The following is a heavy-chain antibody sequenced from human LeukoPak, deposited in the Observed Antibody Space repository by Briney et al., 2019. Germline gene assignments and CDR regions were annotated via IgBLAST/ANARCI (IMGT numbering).Heavy chain of an antibody. J-gene: IGHJ4*02. CDR3: AVNFDY. CDR2: ISPSGSP. CDR1: GGSFSGRW. V-gene: IGHV4-34*01. Sequence: SETLSLTCAGYGGSFSGRWWSWIRQPPGKGLEWIGEISPSGSPNYSPSLKNRVSFSLDTSKNRISLMLNSVTATDTAVYYCAVNFDYIGQGTLVTVSS.